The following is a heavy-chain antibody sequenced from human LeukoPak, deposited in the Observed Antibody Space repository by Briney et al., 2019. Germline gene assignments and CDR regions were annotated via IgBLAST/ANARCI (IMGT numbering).Heavy chain of an antibody. CDR1: GYTFTSYG. CDR2: ISAYNGST. CDR3: ARDLRNYYDSSGYHAPSDY. J-gene: IGHJ4*02. Sequence: ASVKVSCKASGYTFTSYGISWVRQAPGQGLEWMGWISAYNGSTNYAQKLQGRVTMTTDTSTSTAYMELRSLRSDDTAVYYCARDLRNYYDSSGYHAPSDYWGQGTLVTVSS. D-gene: IGHD3-22*01. V-gene: IGHV1-18*01.